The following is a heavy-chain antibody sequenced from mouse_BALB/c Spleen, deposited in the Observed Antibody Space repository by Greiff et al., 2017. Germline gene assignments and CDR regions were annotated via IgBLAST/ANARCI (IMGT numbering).Heavy chain of an antibody. CDR1: GYSFTSYY. D-gene: IGHD2-14*01. J-gene: IGHJ4*01. CDR2: IFPGSGNT. Sequence: QVTLKVSGPELVKPGASVKISCKASGYSFTSYYIHWVKQRPGQGLEWIGWIFPGSGNTKYNEKFKGKATLTADTSSSTAYMQLSSLTSEDSAVYFCARSAYYRYGSYAMDYWGQGTSVTVSS. V-gene: IGHV1-66*01. CDR3: ARSAYYRYGSYAMDY.